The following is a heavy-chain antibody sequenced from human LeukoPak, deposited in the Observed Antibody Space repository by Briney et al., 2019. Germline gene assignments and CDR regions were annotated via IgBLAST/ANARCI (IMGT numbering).Heavy chain of an antibody. CDR3: ATGGAHDAFDI. CDR2: INPSGGST. D-gene: IGHD1-26*01. CDR1: GYTFTSYY. Sequence: ASVKVSCKASGYTFTSYYMHWVRQAPGQGLEWMGIINPSGGSTSYAQKFQGRATMTRDMSTSTVYMELSSLRSEDTAVYYCATGGAHDAFDIWGQGTMVTVSS. V-gene: IGHV1-46*01. J-gene: IGHJ3*02.